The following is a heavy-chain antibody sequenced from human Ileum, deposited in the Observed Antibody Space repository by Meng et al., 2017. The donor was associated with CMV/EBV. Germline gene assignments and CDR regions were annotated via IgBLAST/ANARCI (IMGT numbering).Heavy chain of an antibody. CDR3: ARGLFRYPAYFDL. CDR1: GGSLRGHY. CDR2: INHVGRT. V-gene: IGHV4-34*01. J-gene: IGHJ4*02. Sequence: QVHLHRGADGLVKPSEPLSRTCAVYGGSLRGHYCNWIRQSPGNGFQWIAEINHVGRTNSNPSLASRVTISQDTSKNQCSLKLNSVTVADSAVYYCARGLFRYPAYFDLWGQGTLVTVSS. D-gene: IGHD3-16*02.